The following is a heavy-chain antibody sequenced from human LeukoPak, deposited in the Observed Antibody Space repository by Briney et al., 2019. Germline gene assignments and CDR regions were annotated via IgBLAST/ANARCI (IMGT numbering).Heavy chain of an antibody. V-gene: IGHV4-34*01. CDR3: ARSRLRKFDY. J-gene: IGHJ4*02. Sequence: SETLSLTCAVYGGSFSGYYWSWVRQPPGKGLEWIGEINHSGSTNYNPSLKSRVTISVDTSKNQFSLRLSSVTAADTAVYYCARSRLRKFDYWGQGTLVTVSS. CDR1: GGSFSGYY. D-gene: IGHD1-14*01. CDR2: INHSGST.